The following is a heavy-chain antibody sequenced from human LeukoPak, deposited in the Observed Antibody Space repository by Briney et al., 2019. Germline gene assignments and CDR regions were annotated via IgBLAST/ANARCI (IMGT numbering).Heavy chain of an antibody. CDR1: GGSISSGGYS. J-gene: IGHJ5*02. Sequence: PSQTLSLTCAVSGGSISSGGYSWSWIRQPPGKGLEWIGYIYHSGSTYYNPSLKSRVTISVDRSKNQFSLKLSSVTAADTAVYYCARTAGYSSSWYLPEDPWGQGTLVTVSS. CDR2: IYHSGST. D-gene: IGHD6-13*01. V-gene: IGHV4-30-2*01. CDR3: ARTAGYSSSWYLPEDP.